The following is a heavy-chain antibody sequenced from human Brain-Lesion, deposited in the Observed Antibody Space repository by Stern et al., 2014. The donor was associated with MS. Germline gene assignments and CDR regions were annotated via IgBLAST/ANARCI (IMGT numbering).Heavy chain of an antibody. CDR2: ISPSGST. CDR1: GGSISRGDYF. CDR3: ARDGVVRGVTYNWFDP. J-gene: IGHJ5*02. Sequence: QVQLQESGPGLVKPSQTLSLTCTVSGGSISRGDYFWSWIRQFPGQGLEWIGYISPSGSTYYNPSLKSRLTISMDTSKSQFSLKLTSVTAADTAVYYCARDGVVRGVTYNWFDPWGQGTLVTVSS. V-gene: IGHV4-31*03. D-gene: IGHD3-10*01.